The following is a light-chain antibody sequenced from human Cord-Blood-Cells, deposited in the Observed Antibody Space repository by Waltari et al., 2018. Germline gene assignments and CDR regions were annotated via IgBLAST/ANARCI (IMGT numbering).Light chain of an antibody. J-gene: IGLJ1*01. CDR2: EVS. Sequence: QPALTQPASVSGSPGQSITISCTGTSSEVGGYNYVSWYQQHPGKAPKLMIYEVSNRPSGVSNRFSGSKSGNTASLTISGLQAEDEADYYCSSYTSSSTLVFGTGTKVTVL. CDR3: SSYTSSSTLV. CDR1: SSEVGGYNY. V-gene: IGLV2-14*01.